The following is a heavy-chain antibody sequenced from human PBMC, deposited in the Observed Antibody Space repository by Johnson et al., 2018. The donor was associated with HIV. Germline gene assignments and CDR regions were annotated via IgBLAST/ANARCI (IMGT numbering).Heavy chain of an antibody. J-gene: IGHJ3*02. CDR1: GFTVSSNY. V-gene: IGHV3-11*01. CDR2: MSTSGSPS. CDR3: ARTSEWATYQDAFDI. Sequence: QVQLVESGGGLVHPGGSLRLSCPAPGFTVSSNYMNWVRQAPGMGPECVSYMSTSGSPSYYVDSVQGRFTISRDNANNLLYLQMNSLRAEDTAVFYCARTSEWATYQDAFDIWGQGTMVSVSS. D-gene: IGHD1-26*01.